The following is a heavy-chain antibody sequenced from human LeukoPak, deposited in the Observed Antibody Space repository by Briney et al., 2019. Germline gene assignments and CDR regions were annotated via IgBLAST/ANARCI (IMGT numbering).Heavy chain of an antibody. CDR1: GFTFSSYS. V-gene: IGHV3-48*02. CDR3: AREYSPDIVVVVAAVVPFDS. D-gene: IGHD2-15*01. CDR2: ISSSSSSI. Sequence: GGSLRLSCAASGFTFSSYSMNWVRQAPGKGLEWVSYISSSSSSIYYADSVKGRFTISRDNAKNSLYMQMNSLRDEDTAVYYCAREYSPDIVVVVAAVVPFDSWGQGTMVTVSS. J-gene: IGHJ3*02.